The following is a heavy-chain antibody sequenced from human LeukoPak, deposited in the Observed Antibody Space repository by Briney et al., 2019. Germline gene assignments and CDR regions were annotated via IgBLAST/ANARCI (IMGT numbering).Heavy chain of an antibody. CDR3: TRAGDALDF. V-gene: IGHV1-18*01. CDR1: GYTFTSYG. J-gene: IGHJ3*01. Sequence: ASVKVSCKASGYTFTSYGISWVRQAPGQGLEWMGWISAYNGDTNYAQKFQNRVTVTTDASTSTAYMELRSLRSDDTAVYYCTRAGDALDFWGQGTMVTVSS. CDR2: ISAYNGDT.